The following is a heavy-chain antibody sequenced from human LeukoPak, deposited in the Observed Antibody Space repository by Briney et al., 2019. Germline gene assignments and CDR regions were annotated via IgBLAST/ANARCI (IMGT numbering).Heavy chain of an antibody. Sequence: ASVKVSCKASGYTFTGYYMHWVRQAPGQGLEWMGWINPNSGGTNYAQKFQGWVTMTRDTSISTAYMELSRLRSDDTAVYYCARGCSSTSCEASGMDVWGQGTTVTVSS. J-gene: IGHJ6*02. CDR1: GYTFTGYY. CDR2: INPNSGGT. V-gene: IGHV1-2*04. CDR3: ARGCSSTSCEASGMDV. D-gene: IGHD2-2*01.